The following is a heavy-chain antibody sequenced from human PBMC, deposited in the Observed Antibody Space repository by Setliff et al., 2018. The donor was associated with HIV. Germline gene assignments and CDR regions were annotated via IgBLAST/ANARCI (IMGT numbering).Heavy chain of an antibody. J-gene: IGHJ4*02. D-gene: IGHD2-15*01. CDR3: ARDTGYSSGCLDY. CDR2: ISSSGDTI. V-gene: IGHV3-48*04. CDR1: GFTFSSYS. Sequence: LRLSCAVSGFTFSSYSMNWVRQAPGKGLEWVSSISSSGDTIYYADSVKGRFTISRDNAKNSLYLQMNSLTAEDTAVYYCARDTGYSSGCLDYWGQGTLVTVSS.